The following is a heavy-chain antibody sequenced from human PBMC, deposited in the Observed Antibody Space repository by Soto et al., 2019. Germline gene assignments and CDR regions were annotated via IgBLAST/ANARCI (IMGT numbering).Heavy chain of an antibody. J-gene: IGHJ4*02. CDR1: GGSISSGGYY. D-gene: IGHD3-22*01. CDR2: IYYSWST. V-gene: IGHV4-31*03. Sequence: QVQLQESGPGLVKPSQTLSLTCTVSGGSISSGGYYWRWIRQHPWKGLEWIWYIYYSWSTYYNPSLKSRATISVDTSKNQFSLKRISVTDAYTAVYYCARAPYYYYYSSGYSGNTFDYWVQGTLVTVSS. CDR3: ARAPYYYYYSSGYSGNTFDY.